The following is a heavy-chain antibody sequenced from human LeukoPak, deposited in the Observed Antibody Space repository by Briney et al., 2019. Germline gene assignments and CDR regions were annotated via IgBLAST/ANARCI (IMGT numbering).Heavy chain of an antibody. CDR3: AKVDTAMGGYFDY. CDR2: ISGGGGST. Sequence: GGSLRLSCAASGFTFSSYAMSWVRQAPGKGLEWVSAISGGGGSTYYADSVKGRFTISRDNSKNTLYLQMNSLRAEDTAVYYCAKVDTAMGGYFDYWGQGTLVTVSS. D-gene: IGHD5-18*01. V-gene: IGHV3-23*01. J-gene: IGHJ4*02. CDR1: GFTFSSYA.